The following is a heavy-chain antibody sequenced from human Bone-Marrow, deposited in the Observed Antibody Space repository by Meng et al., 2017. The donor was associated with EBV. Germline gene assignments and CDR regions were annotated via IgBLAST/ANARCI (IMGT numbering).Heavy chain of an antibody. CDR3: ARGGENYFGS. CDR2: INHSGST. J-gene: IGHJ4*02. CDR1: GGSFSGYY. Sequence: QVQLQEWGAGLVEPSETLSLTCAVYGGSFSGYYWSWIRQPPGKGLEWIGEINHSGSTNYNPSLKSRVTISVDTSKNQFSLKLSSVTAADTAVYYCARGGENYFGSWGQGTLVTVSS. D-gene: IGHD2-21*01. V-gene: IGHV4-34*01.